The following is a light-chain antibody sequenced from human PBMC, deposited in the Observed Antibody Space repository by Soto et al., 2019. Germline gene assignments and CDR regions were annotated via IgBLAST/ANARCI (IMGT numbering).Light chain of an antibody. J-gene: IGLJ3*02. CDR1: SSDVGGYNY. CDR3: SSYSSSSTS. CDR2: DVS. Sequence: QSVLTQPASVSGSPGQSITISCTGTSSDVGGYNYVSWYQQHPGKAPKLMIYDVSYRPSGVSNRFSGSKSGNTASLTISGLQAEDEADYYCSSYSSSSTSFGGGTKVTVL. V-gene: IGLV2-14*03.